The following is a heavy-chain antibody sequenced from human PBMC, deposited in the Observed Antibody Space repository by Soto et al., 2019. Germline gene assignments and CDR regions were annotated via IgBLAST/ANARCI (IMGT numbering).Heavy chain of an antibody. CDR3: ASPAPRCSGGSCYNY. CDR1: GFSFSSYS. CDR2: ISSSSSTI. V-gene: IGHV3-48*02. D-gene: IGHD2-15*01. Sequence: EVQLVESGGGLVQPGGSLRLSCAASGFSFSSYSMNWVRQAPGKGLEWVAYISSSSSTIYYADSVKGRFTISRDNSKNYLYLQMNSLRDDDTAVYYCASPAPRCSGGSCYNYWGQGTLVTVSS. J-gene: IGHJ4*02.